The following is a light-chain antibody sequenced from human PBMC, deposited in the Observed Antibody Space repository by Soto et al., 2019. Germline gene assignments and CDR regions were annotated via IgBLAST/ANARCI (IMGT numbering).Light chain of an antibody. Sequence: EIVMTQSPVTLTVSPGERATLYCRASQSISTNLAWHQQKPGQAPRLLIYGASTRANGIPARFSGSGSGTEFTLTISSLQSEDLAVYYCQQFNNWPWTFGQGTKVEI. V-gene: IGKV3-15*01. CDR3: QQFNNWPWT. J-gene: IGKJ1*01. CDR2: GAS. CDR1: QSISTN.